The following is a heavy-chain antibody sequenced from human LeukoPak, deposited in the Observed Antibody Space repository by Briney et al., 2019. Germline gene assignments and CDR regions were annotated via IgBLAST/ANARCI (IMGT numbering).Heavy chain of an antibody. CDR3: AREDLTATHFDY. CDR2: IKQDGSEI. V-gene: IGHV3-7*01. J-gene: IGHJ4*02. D-gene: IGHD3-9*01. Sequence: GGSLRLSCAASGFTFSRHWISWVRQAPGKELEWVANIKQDGSEIYYVDSVEGRFTISRDNAKNSLYLQMNSLRAEDTAVYYCAREDLTATHFDYWGQGTLVTVSS. CDR1: GFTFSRHW.